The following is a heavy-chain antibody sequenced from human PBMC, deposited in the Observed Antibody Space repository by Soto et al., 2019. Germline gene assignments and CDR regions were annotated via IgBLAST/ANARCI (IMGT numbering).Heavy chain of an antibody. CDR1: GFTFNNYA. V-gene: IGHV3-23*01. D-gene: IGHD2-2*01. J-gene: IGHJ4*02. CDR2: ISDDGGST. CDR3: AKGLVPAAKTSLNDY. Sequence: GGSLRLSCAASGFTFNNYAMTWVRQAPGKGLEWVSTISDDGGSTYYADSVKGRFTISRDNSKETLYLQMNSLRAEDTAVYYCAKGLVPAAKTSLNDYWGQVTLVTVSS.